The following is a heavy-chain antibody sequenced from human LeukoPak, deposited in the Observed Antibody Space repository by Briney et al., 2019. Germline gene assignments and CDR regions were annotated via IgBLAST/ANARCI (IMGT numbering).Heavy chain of an antibody. J-gene: IGHJ3*02. V-gene: IGHV1-18*01. D-gene: IGHD3-3*01. CDR2: ISAYNGNA. CDR3: ARDSISFFGVPQCAFDI. Sequence: ASVKVSCKASGYTFTSYGISWVLQAPGQGLEWMGWISAYNGNANYAQKLQGRVTMTTDTSTSTAYMELRSLRSDDTAVYYCARDSISFFGVPQCAFDIWGQGTMVTVSP. CDR1: GYTFTSYG.